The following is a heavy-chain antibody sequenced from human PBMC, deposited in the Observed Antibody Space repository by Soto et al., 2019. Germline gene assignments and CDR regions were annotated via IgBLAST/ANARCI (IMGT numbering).Heavy chain of an antibody. V-gene: IGHV5-51*01. J-gene: IGHJ4*02. Sequence: PGESLKISCQGSGYNFGAYWIGWVRQMPGKGLEWMGIIFPGDSDTRYRPSFQGQVTISVDGSINTAYLQWSSLKASDTAMYFCARVGIIGTPPDYWGQGTQVTVSS. CDR3: ARVGIIGTPPDY. D-gene: IGHD1-7*01. CDR2: IFPGDSDT. CDR1: GYNFGAYW.